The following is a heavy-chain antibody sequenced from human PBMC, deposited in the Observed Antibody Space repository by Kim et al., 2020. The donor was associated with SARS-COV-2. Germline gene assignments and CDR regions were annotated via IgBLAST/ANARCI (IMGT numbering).Heavy chain of an antibody. CDR3: ASLGYSSSWYDYYYGMDV. Sequence: GSLRLSCAASGFTVSSNYMSWVRQAPGKGLEWVSVIYSGGSTYYADSVKGRFTISRDNSKNTLYLQMNSLRAEDTALYYCASLGYSSSWYDYYYGMDVWGQGTTVTVSS. D-gene: IGHD6-13*01. CDR1: GFTVSSNY. V-gene: IGHV3-66*01. CDR2: IYSGGST. J-gene: IGHJ6*02.